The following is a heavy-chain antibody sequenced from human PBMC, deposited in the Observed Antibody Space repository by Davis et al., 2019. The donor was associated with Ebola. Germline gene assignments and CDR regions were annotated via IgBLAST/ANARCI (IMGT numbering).Heavy chain of an antibody. CDR1: GFTFSSYA. D-gene: IGHD6-19*01. J-gene: IGHJ4*02. V-gene: IGHV3-23*01. CDR2: ISGSGGST. Sequence: GESLKISCAASGFTFSSYAMSWVRQAPGKGLEWVSAISGSGGSTYYADSVKGRFTISRDNSKNTLYLQMNSLRAEDTAVYDCAKDMYSSGWYWDYWGQGTLVTVSS. CDR3: AKDMYSSGWYWDY.